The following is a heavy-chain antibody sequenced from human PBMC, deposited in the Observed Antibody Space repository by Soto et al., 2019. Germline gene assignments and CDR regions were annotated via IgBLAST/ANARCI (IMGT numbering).Heavy chain of an antibody. CDR2: IGTAGDT. CDR3: ARAAGYSYGSYYYYYGMDV. D-gene: IGHD5-18*01. V-gene: IGHV3-13*01. Sequence: GGSLRLSCAASGFTFSSYEMHWVRQATGKGLEWVSVIGTAGDTYYPGSVKGRFTISRENAKNSFYLQMNSLRAEDTAVYYCARAAGYSYGSYYYYYGMDVWGQGTTVTVSS. CDR1: GFTFSSYE. J-gene: IGHJ6*02.